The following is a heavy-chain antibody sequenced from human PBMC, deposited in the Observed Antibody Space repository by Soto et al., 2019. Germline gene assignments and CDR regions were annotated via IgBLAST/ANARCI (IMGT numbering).Heavy chain of an antibody. J-gene: IGHJ6*02. Sequence: GGSLRLSCAASGFTFSSYGMHWVRQAPGKGLEWVAVISYDGSNKYYADSVKGRFTISRDNSKNTLYLQMNSLRAEDTAVYYCAKDSLVWFGELLDDDYYYGMDVWGQGTTVTVSS. V-gene: IGHV3-30*18. CDR1: GFTFSSYG. CDR2: ISYDGSNK. CDR3: AKDSLVWFGELLDDDYYYGMDV. D-gene: IGHD3-10*01.